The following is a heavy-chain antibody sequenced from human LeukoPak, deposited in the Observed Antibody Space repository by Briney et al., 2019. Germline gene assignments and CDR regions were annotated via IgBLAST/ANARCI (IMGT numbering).Heavy chain of an antibody. V-gene: IGHV1-2*02. CDR1: GYTFTGYY. CDR3: ATAQRDVRRRNWFDP. D-gene: IGHD2-2*01. J-gene: IGHJ5*02. Sequence: ASVKVSCKASGYTFTGYYMHWVRQAPGQGLEWMGWINPNSGGTNYAQKFQGRVTMTRDTSISTAYMELSSLRSEDTAVYYCATAQRDVRRRNWFDPWGQGTLVTVSS. CDR2: INPNSGGT.